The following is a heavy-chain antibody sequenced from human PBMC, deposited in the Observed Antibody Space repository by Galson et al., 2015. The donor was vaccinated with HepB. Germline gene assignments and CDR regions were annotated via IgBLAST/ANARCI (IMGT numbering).Heavy chain of an antibody. CDR3: TIRGLGSIPARYRVRGWFDP. J-gene: IGHJ5*02. CDR1: GFTFSNAW. CDR2: IKSKTDGGTT. V-gene: IGHV3-15*01. Sequence: SLRLSCAASGFTFSNAWMSWVRQAPGKGLEWAGRIKSKTDGGTTDYAAPVKGRFTISRDDSKNTLSLQMNSLKTEDRAVYYCTIRGLGSIPARYRVRGWFDPWGQGTLVTVSS. D-gene: IGHD6-6*01.